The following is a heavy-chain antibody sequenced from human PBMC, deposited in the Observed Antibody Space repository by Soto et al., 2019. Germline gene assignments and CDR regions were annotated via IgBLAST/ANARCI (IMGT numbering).Heavy chain of an antibody. V-gene: IGHV3-21*04. D-gene: IGHD3-22*01. CDR1: GFPFSSSS. J-gene: IGHJ4*02. CDR2: ISSSSSHI. CDR3: TIRHDSNPI. Sequence: CGSPRLCCAASGFPFSSSSMTVARQAPWKGLERVSSISSSSSHIYYADSVKGRFTISRENARNSLYQQINSQRAEVTGVYYCTIRHDSNPIWAQGTRGTVYS.